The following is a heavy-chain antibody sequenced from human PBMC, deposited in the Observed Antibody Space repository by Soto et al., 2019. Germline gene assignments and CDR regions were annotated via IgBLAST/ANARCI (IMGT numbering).Heavy chain of an antibody. D-gene: IGHD5-12*01. CDR1: GGSISSYY. CDR3: ARDKASGYDALDI. Sequence: PSETLSLTCTVSGGSISSYYWSWIRQPPGKGPEWIGYIYYSGSTNYNPSLKSRVTISVDTSKNQFSLKLSSVTAADTAVYYCARDKASGYDALDIWGQGTMVTVSS. J-gene: IGHJ3*02. V-gene: IGHV4-59*01. CDR2: IYYSGST.